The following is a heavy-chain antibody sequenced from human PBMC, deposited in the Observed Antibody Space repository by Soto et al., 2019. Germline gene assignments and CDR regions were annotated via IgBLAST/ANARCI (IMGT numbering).Heavy chain of an antibody. Sequence: QVQLVESGGVVVQPGRSLRLSCAASGFTFSHYAMHWVRQAPGKGLEWVALISYDGSNEYYADTVKGRFTISRDNSKNALYLQMNKLRAEDTAVYYCAKDGSHNFDYWGQGTLVTVSS. J-gene: IGHJ4*02. CDR1: GFTFSHYA. V-gene: IGHV3-30*18. CDR2: ISYDGSNE. CDR3: AKDGSHNFDY. D-gene: IGHD1-26*01.